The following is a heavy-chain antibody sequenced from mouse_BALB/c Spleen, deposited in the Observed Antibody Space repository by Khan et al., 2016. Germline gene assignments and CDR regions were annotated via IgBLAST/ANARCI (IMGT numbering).Heavy chain of an antibody. Sequence: QIQLVQSGPELKKPGETVKISCKASGYTFTNYGMNWVKQAPGKGLKWMGWINTYTGEPTYADDFKGRFAFSLETSASTAYLQINNLKNEDTATXVGARDFGSSYGGFAYWGQGTLVTVSA. V-gene: IGHV9-3-1*01. CDR1: GYTFTNYG. CDR3: ARDFGSSYGGFAY. D-gene: IGHD1-1*01. J-gene: IGHJ3*01. CDR2: INTYTGEP.